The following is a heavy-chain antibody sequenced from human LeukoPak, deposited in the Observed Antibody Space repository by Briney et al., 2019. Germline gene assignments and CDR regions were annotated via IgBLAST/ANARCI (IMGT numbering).Heavy chain of an antibody. Sequence: PGGSLRLSCAASGFTLDDYGMSWVRQLPGNGLEWIFGINWNGDGTGYADSVKGRFTISRDNAKNSLYLQMDSLRAEDTALYYCARLGGPDYYFYYYMDVWGKGTTVTVSS. V-gene: IGHV3-20*04. CDR2: INWNGDGT. J-gene: IGHJ6*03. CDR3: ARLGGPDYYFYYYMDV. D-gene: IGHD1-26*01. CDR1: GFTLDDYG.